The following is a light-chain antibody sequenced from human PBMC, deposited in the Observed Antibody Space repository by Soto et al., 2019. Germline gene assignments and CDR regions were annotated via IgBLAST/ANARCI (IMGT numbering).Light chain of an antibody. Sequence: IVLTQSPGTLSLSPGERASLSCRASQSVSSYLAWYQQKPGQAPRLLIYGASSRATGIPDRFSGSGSGTDFTLAISRLEPEDFAVYYCQQYGSSFTFGPGTKVDIK. CDR2: GAS. CDR1: QSVSSY. J-gene: IGKJ3*01. CDR3: QQYGSSFT. V-gene: IGKV3-20*01.